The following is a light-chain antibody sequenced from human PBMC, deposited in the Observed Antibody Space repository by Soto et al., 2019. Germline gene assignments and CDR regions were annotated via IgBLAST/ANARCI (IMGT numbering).Light chain of an antibody. CDR2: KVT. CDR1: SSDVGGNKY. Sequence: QSVLTQPASVSGSPGQSITISCTGTSSDVGGNKYVSWYQQYPGKVPKLLINKVTNRPSGVSYRFSGSKSGNTASLTISALLAEDEADYFCASSTSDSLYVFGNGTKGTVL. CDR3: ASSTSDSLYV. J-gene: IGLJ1*01. V-gene: IGLV2-14*01.